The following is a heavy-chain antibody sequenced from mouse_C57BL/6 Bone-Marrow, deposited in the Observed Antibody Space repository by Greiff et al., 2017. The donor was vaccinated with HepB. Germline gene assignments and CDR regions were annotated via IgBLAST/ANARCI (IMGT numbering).Heavy chain of an antibody. Sequence: QVQLQQPGAELVKPGASVKMSCKASGYTFTSYWITWVKQRPGQGLEWIGDIYPGSGSTNYNEKFKSKATLTVDTSSSTAYMQLSSLTSEDSSVYYCARWGLLLLRLAMDYWGQGTSVTVSS. CDR2: IYPGSGST. D-gene: IGHD2-2*01. V-gene: IGHV1-55*01. CDR1: GYTFTSYW. CDR3: ARWGLLLLRLAMDY. J-gene: IGHJ4*01.